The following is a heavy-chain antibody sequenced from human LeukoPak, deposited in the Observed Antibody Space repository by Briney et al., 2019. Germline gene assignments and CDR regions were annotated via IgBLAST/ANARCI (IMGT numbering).Heavy chain of an antibody. D-gene: IGHD2-8*01. CDR2: INHSGST. CDR3: AKSSHCTNGVCYLSSLDY. J-gene: IGHJ4*02. V-gene: IGHV4-34*01. CDR1: GGSFSGYY. Sequence: SETLSLTCAVYGGSFSGYYWSWIRQPPGKGLEWIGEINHSGSTNYNPSLKSRVTISVDTSKNQFSLKLSSVTAADTAVYYCAKSSHCTNGVCYLSSLDYWGQGTLVTVSS.